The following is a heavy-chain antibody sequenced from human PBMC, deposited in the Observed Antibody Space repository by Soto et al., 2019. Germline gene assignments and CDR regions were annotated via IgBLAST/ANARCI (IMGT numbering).Heavy chain of an antibody. Sequence: EVQLVESGGGLVKPGGSLRLSCAASGFTFSSYSMNWVRQAPGKGLEWVSAISSSSSYIYYAYSVKGRFTISRDNAKNSLYLQMNCLRAEYTAVYYCPRDKVGATEDNFDYWGQGSLVTVSS. CDR2: ISSSSSYI. J-gene: IGHJ4*02. D-gene: IGHD1-26*01. CDR3: PRDKVGATEDNFDY. V-gene: IGHV3-21*01. CDR1: GFTFSSYS.